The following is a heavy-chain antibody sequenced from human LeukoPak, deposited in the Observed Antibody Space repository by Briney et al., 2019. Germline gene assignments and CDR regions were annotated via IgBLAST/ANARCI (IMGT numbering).Heavy chain of an antibody. CDR2: IWYDGSNK. CDR1: GFTFSSYG. Sequence: PGRSLRLSCAASGFTFSSYGMHWVRQAPGKGLEWVAVIWYDGSNKYYADSVKGRFTISRDNSKNTLYLQMNSLRAEDTAVYHCARDRGSYWDGGNDYWGQGTLVTVSS. CDR3: ARDRGSYWDGGNDY. J-gene: IGHJ4*02. V-gene: IGHV3-33*01. D-gene: IGHD1-26*01.